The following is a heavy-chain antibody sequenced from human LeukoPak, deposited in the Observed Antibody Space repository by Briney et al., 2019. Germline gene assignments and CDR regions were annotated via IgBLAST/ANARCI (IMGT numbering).Heavy chain of an antibody. Sequence: GESLKISCKGSGYSFTSYWIGWVRQMPGKGLEWMGIIYPGDSDTRYSPSFQGQVTISADKSISTAYLQWSSLKASDTAMYYCARVRAAAGTKAPFDYWGQGTLVTVSS. D-gene: IGHD6-13*01. CDR3: ARVRAAAGTKAPFDY. CDR2: IYPGDSDT. V-gene: IGHV5-51*01. CDR1: GYSFTSYW. J-gene: IGHJ4*02.